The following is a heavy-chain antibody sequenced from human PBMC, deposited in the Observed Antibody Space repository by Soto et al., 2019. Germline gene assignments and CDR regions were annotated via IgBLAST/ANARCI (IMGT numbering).Heavy chain of an antibody. V-gene: IGHV3-23*01. CDR1: GFTFSSYA. CDR2: ISGSGGST. D-gene: IGHD2-8*01. CDR3: AKDRGGNVLMVYAGTGWFDP. J-gene: IGHJ5*02. Sequence: GESLKISCAASGFTFSSYAMSWVRQAPGKGLEWVSAISGSGGSTYYADSVKGRFTISRDNSKNTLYLQMNSLRAEDTAVYYCAKDRGGNVLMVYAGTGWFDPWGQGTLVTVSS.